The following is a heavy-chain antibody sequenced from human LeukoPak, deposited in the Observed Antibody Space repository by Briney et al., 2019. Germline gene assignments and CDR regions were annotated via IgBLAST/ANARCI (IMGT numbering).Heavy chain of an antibody. CDR1: GYTFTGYY. J-gene: IGHJ4*02. Sequence: ASVKVSCKASGYTFTGYYMHWVRQAPGQGLEWMGWINPNSGGTNYAQKFQGRVTMTRDTSISTAYMELSRLRSDDTAVYYCARDWAPYCSSTSCYVFDYWGQGTLVTVSS. V-gene: IGHV1-2*02. D-gene: IGHD2-2*01. CDR3: ARDWAPYCSSTSCYVFDY. CDR2: INPNSGGT.